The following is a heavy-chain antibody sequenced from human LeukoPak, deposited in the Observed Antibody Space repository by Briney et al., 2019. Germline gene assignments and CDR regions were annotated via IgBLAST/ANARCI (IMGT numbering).Heavy chain of an antibody. V-gene: IGHV4-4*07. J-gene: IGHJ4*02. CDR2: IYTSGST. CDR3: VRDTFMGTNRGY. Sequence: SETLSLTCTVSGGSINNYYWSWIRQPAGKGLEWIGRIYTSGSTKYNPSLKSRVTLSLDTSKNQFSLKLTSVTAADTAVYYCVRDTFMGTNRGYWGQGTLVTVSS. CDR1: GGSINNYY. D-gene: IGHD1-1*01.